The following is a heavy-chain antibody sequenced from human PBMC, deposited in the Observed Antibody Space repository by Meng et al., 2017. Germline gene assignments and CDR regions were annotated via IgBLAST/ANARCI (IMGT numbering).Heavy chain of an antibody. D-gene: IGHD6-13*01. CDR1: GFTFSSYG. CDR3: AREGANLHSSSWYLGWFDP. J-gene: IGHJ5*02. Sequence: GESLKISCAASGFTFSSYGMHWVRQAPGKGLEWVAVIWYDGSNKYYADSVKGRFTISRDNSKNTLYLQMNSLRAEDTAVYYCAREGANLHSSSWYLGWFDPWGQGTRVNGYS. V-gene: IGHV3-33*01. CDR2: IWYDGSNK.